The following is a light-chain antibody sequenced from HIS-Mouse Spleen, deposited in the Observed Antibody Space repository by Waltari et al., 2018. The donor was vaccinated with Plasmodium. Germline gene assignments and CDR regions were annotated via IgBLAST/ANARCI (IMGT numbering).Light chain of an antibody. V-gene: IGKV1-6*01. CDR2: AAS. CDR1: QGIRND. J-gene: IGKJ2*01. Sequence: AIKMTQSPSSLSASVGQRVTIPCRASQGIRNDLGWYQQKPGKAPKLLISAASSLQSGVPSRFSGSGSGTDFTLTISSLQPEDFATYYCLQDYNYPYTFGQGTKLEIK. CDR3: LQDYNYPYT.